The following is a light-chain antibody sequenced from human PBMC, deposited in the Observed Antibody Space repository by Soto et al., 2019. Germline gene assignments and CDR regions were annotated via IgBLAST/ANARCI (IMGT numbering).Light chain of an antibody. CDR2: GAS. CDR1: QSVSSN. J-gene: IGKJ4*01. Sequence: EIVMTQSPVTLSVSPGERATLSCRASQSVSSNLAWYQQKPGQAPRLLIYGASSRATGIPARFSGSGSGTEFTLTISSLQSEDFAVYYCQHYGSPLTFGGGTKVDIK. CDR3: QHYGSPLT. V-gene: IGKV3-15*01.